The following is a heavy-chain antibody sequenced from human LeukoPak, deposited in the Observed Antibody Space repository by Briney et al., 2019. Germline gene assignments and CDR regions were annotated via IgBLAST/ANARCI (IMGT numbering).Heavy chain of an antibody. V-gene: IGHV3-21*01. Sequence: GGSLRLSCAASGFTFSSYSMNWVRQAPGKGLEWVSSISSSSSYIYYADSVKGRFTISRDNAKNSLYLQMNSLRAEDTAVYYCARDDIVVVPAANAFDIWGQGTMVTVSS. D-gene: IGHD2-2*01. J-gene: IGHJ3*02. CDR1: GFTFSSYS. CDR3: ARDDIVVVPAANAFDI. CDR2: ISSSSSYI.